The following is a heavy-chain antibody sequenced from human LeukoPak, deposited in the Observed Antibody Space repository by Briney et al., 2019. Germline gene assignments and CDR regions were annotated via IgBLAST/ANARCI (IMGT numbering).Heavy chain of an antibody. CDR3: ASTNRGYCSSTSCYSFDY. D-gene: IGHD2-2*03. V-gene: IGHV4-39*01. J-gene: IGHJ4*02. CDR1: GGSISSSSYY. Sequence: PSETLSLTCTVSGGSISSSSYYWGWIRQPPGKGLEWIGSIYYSGSTYYNPSLKSRVTISVDTSKNQFSLKLSSVTAADTAVYYCASTNRGYCSSTSCYSFDYWGQGTLVTVSS. CDR2: IYYSGST.